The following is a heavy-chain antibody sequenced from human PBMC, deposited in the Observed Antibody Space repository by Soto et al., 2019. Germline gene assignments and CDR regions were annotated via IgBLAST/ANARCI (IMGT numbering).Heavy chain of an antibody. D-gene: IGHD3-9*01. J-gene: IGHJ6*02. Sequence: SETLSLTCSVSGASIYNGGYFWSWIRQSPGKGLEWIGHIHNSGSPNNNPSLKRRVTISADTSMNQFSLALTSVTAADSAVYYCARWGRFYDILTGPRSYYYGMDVWGQGTTVTVSS. V-gene: IGHV4-30-4*01. CDR2: IHNSGSP. CDR3: ARWGRFYDILTGPRSYYYGMDV. CDR1: GASIYNGGYF.